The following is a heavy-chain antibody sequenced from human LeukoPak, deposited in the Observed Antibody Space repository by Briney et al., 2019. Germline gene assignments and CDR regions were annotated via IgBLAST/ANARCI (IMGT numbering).Heavy chain of an antibody. V-gene: IGHV4-39*07. CDR1: GGSISSSSYY. D-gene: IGHD5-18*01. Sequence: SETLSLTCTVSGGSISSSSYYWGWIRQPPGKGLEWIGRIYTSGSTNYNPSLKSRVTISVDTSKNQFSLKLSSVTAADTAVYYCARGRSYWADGYWGQGTLVTVSS. CDR2: IYTSGST. J-gene: IGHJ4*02. CDR3: ARGRSYWADGY.